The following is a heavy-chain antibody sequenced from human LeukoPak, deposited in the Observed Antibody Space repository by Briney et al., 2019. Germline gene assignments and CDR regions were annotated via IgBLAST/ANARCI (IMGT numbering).Heavy chain of an antibody. Sequence: PGRSLRLSCAGSGFTFSSSGMHWVRQAPGKGLEWVAVISHDASSKYHADSVKGRFTISRDNSKNSLYLQMNSLRAEERALDYCAIHFDHWGQGTLVTVSS. CDR1: GFTFSSSG. CDR3: AIHFDH. J-gene: IGHJ4*02. V-gene: IGHV3-30*03. CDR2: ISHDASSK.